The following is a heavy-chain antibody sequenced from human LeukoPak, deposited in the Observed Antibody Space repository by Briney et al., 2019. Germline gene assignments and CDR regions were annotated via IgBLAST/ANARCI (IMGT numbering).Heavy chain of an antibody. CDR1: GYTFSDYD. Sequence: ASVKVSCKASGYTFSDYDVNWVRQAPGQGLEWMGWMNPTSGDTGYAQKFQGRVTMTRSMSRNTAYMELSRLRSEDTAVYFCARVVMRAFYYYYMDVWGKGTTIIISS. CDR3: ARVVMRAFYYYYMDV. D-gene: IGHD2-21*01. V-gene: IGHV1-8*01. CDR2: MNPTSGDT. J-gene: IGHJ6*03.